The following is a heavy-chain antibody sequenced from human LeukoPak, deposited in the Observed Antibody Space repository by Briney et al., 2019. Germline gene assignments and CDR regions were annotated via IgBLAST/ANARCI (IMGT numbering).Heavy chain of an antibody. CDR1: GIIFSSYE. CDR3: ARDRWGYSYGGD. J-gene: IGHJ4*02. Sequence: PGGSLRLSCVASGIIFSSYEMNWVRQAPGKGLEWVSYISSSGGTIYFADSVKGRFTLSRDNTKNSLYLQMNSLRAEDTAVYYCARDRWGYSYGGDWGQGTLVTVSS. V-gene: IGHV3-48*03. D-gene: IGHD5-18*01. CDR2: ISSSGGTI.